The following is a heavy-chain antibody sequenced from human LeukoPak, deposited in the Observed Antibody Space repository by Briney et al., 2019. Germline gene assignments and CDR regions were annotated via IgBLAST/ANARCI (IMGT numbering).Heavy chain of an antibody. J-gene: IGHJ4*02. D-gene: IGHD3-22*01. CDR2: IYYSGST. Sequence: PSETLSLTCIVSGVSIRSDYWSWIRQPPGKGLEWIGCIYYSGSTIYNPSLKSRLTISVDTSKNQFSLKLSSVTAADTAVYRCARQVRDSRGPWYYFESWGQGNLVTVSS. V-gene: IGHV4-59*08. CDR3: ARQVRDSRGPWYYFES. CDR1: GVSIRSDY.